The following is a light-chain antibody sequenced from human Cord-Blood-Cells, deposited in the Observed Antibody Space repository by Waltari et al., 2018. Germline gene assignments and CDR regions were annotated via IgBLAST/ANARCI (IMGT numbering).Light chain of an antibody. Sequence: IQLTQSPSSLSASVGDRVTITCRASQGISSYLAWYQQKPGKAPKLLIYAASTLQSGVPSRVSGSGSGTDFTLTISSLQPEDFATYYWQQLNSYPRNFGPGTKVDIK. CDR3: QQLNSYPRN. CDR1: QGISSY. J-gene: IGKJ3*01. V-gene: IGKV1-9*01. CDR2: AAS.